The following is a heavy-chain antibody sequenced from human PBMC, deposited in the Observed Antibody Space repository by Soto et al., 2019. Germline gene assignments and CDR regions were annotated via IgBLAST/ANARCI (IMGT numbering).Heavy chain of an antibody. CDR3: AHRRVSRYDFWSGYRSAPFNY. J-gene: IGHJ4*02. CDR1: GFSLSTSGVG. D-gene: IGHD3-3*01. CDR2: IYWDDDK. V-gene: IGHV2-5*02. Sequence: SGPTLVHPRQTLMLTCTFSGFSLSTSGVGVGWIRQPPGKALEWLALIYWDDDKRYSPSLKSRLTITKDTSKNQVVLTMTNMDPVDTATYYCAHRRVSRYDFWSGYRSAPFNYWGQGTLVTVSS.